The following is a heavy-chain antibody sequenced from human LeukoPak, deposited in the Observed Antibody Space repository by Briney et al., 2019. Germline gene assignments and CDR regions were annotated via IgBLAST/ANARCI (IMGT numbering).Heavy chain of an antibody. CDR3: ARLVPFDY. J-gene: IGHJ4*02. V-gene: IGHV4-34*01. Sequence: SETLSLTCAVYGGSFSGYYWSWIRQPPGKGLEWIGEINHSGSTNYNPSLKSRVTISVDTSKNQFSLKLSSVTAADTAVYYCARLVPFDYWGQGTLVTVSS. CDR1: GGSFSGYY. CDR2: INHSGST.